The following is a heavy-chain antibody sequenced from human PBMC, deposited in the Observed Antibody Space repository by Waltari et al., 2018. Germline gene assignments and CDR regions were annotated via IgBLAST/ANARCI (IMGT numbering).Heavy chain of an antibody. V-gene: IGHV3-48*01. CDR2: ISGVVCPI. Sequence: EVQLVESGGGLVQPGGSLRLSCAASGFNFSTYGMNWVRQAPGKGLGWVAHISGVVCPIYYADSVKGRFTISRDNARNSLFLQMNGLRAEDTALYYCAPLGASRLTWTDWGQGTLVTVSS. J-gene: IGHJ4*02. CDR3: APLGASRLTWTD. D-gene: IGHD1-26*01. CDR1: GFNFSTYG.